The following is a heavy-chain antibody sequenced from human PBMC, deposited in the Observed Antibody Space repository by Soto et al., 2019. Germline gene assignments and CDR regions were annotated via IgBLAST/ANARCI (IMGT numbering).Heavy chain of an antibody. CDR3: AQGLSSGFGY. V-gene: IGHV3-30*18. CDR2: ISYDGSNK. D-gene: IGHD3-22*01. CDR1: VFTFSDYF. Sequence: SLRLSCAGSVFTFSDYFLHWVRQAPGKGLEWVAVISYDGSNKYYADSVMGRFTISSDNSKHTLYLQMNSLRAEDTAVYYCAQGLSSGFGYWGQGTLVTVYS. J-gene: IGHJ4*02.